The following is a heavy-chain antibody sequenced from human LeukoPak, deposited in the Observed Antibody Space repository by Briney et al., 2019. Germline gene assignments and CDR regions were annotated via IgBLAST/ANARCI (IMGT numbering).Heavy chain of an antibody. CDR2: LWDDGSNK. D-gene: IGHD3-22*01. J-gene: IGHJ4*02. Sequence: PGGSLRLSCAASGFTSSSYGMHRVRQAPDKGLGWVAVLWDDGSNKYYADSVKGRFTISRDNSKNTLYLQMNSLRAEDTAVYYCAREEHAVGSSGYYYYFDYWGQGTLVTVSS. CDR1: GFTSSSYG. V-gene: IGHV3-33*01. CDR3: AREEHAVGSSGYYYYFDY.